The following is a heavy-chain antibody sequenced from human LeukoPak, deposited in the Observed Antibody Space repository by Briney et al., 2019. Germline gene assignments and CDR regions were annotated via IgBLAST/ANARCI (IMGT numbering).Heavy chain of an antibody. D-gene: IGHD5-12*01. CDR3: ARGGGGYVGFDY. CDR2: IKQDGSEK. Sequence: GGSLRLSCAASGFTFSSYLMRRVRQAPVKGLEWVANIKQDGSEKYYVDSVKGRFTISRDNAKNSLYLQMNSLRAEDTAVYHCARGGGGYVGFDYWGQGTLVTVSS. J-gene: IGHJ4*02. V-gene: IGHV3-7*03. CDR1: GFTFSSYL.